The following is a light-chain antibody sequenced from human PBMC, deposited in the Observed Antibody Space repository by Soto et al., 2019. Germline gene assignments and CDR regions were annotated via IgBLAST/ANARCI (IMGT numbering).Light chain of an antibody. CDR1: QSVSRDY. J-gene: IGKJ5*01. Sequence: EIVLTQSPGTLSLSPGGRATLSCRASQSVSRDYLAWYHQKPGQAPRLLIYGASSRATGIPDRFSGSGSGTVFTLTISRLEPEDFAVYYCQQYGGSITFGQGTRLEIK. V-gene: IGKV3-20*01. CDR3: QQYGGSIT. CDR2: GAS.